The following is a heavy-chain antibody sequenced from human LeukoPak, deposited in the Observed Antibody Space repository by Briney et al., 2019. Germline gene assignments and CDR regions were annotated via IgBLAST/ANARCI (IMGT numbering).Heavy chain of an antibody. D-gene: IGHD3-3*01. CDR3: HSRFLEWLLDY. J-gene: IGHJ4*02. Sequence: PSETLSLTCTVSGDSINSNNYYWGWIRQPPGKGLEWIGSIYDSGSTYYNPSLKSRAAISGDTSKNQFSLRLSSVTAAETAIYYCHSRFLEWLLDYWGQGTLVTVSS. CDR1: GDSINSNNYY. CDR2: IYDSGST. V-gene: IGHV4-39*01.